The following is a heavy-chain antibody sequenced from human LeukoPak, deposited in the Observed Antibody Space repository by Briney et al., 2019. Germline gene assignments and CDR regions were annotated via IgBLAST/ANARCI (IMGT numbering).Heavy chain of an antibody. CDR2: ISFDGSKE. Sequence: GGPLRLSCAASGFTFSSYAMQWVRQAPGKGLEWVALISFDGSKEYYADSVKGRFTISRDKSKNTLHLQMNNLRAEDTAVYYCAKERRGYYSEYWGQGTQVTVSS. CDR3: AKERRGYYSEY. J-gene: IGHJ4*02. CDR1: GFTFSSYA. D-gene: IGHD3-22*01. V-gene: IGHV3-30*02.